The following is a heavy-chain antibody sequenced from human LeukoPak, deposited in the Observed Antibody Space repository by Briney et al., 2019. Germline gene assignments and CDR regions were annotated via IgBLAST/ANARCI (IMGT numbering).Heavy chain of an antibody. V-gene: IGHV1-18*01. CDR2: ISAYKGNT. CDR3: ARDGSYHYYYMNV. J-gene: IGHJ6*03. Sequence: ASVKVSCKASGYTFTTYGISWVRQAPGQGLEWMGWISAYKGNTNYAQNLQGRVTMTTDTSTSTAYMELRSLRSDDTAVYYCARDGSYHYYYMNVWGKGTTVTVSS. CDR1: GYTFTTYG.